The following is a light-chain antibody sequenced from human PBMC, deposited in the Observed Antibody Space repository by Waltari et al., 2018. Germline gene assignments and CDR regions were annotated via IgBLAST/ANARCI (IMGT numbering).Light chain of an antibody. CDR2: GAS. Sequence: IVLTQFPGTLSLSPRESATLSCRTSQSVTRALAWYQQKPGQAPRLLIYGASNRATGIPDRFSGSGSGTDFSLTISSLEPEDFAVYYCQHYLRLPVTFGQGTKVEVK. CDR3: QHYLRLPVT. V-gene: IGKV3-20*01. CDR1: QSVTRA. J-gene: IGKJ1*01.